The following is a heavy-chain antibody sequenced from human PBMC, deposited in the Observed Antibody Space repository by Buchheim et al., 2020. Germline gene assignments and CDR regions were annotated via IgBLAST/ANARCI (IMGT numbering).Heavy chain of an antibody. CDR2: INHSGST. CDR3: ARGHVGYCGDDCYSGGPFDP. CDR1: GGSFSGYY. J-gene: IGHJ5*02. D-gene: IGHD2-21*01. V-gene: IGHV4-34*01. Sequence: QVQLQQWGAGLLKPSETLSLTCAVYGGSFSGYYWSWIRQPPGKGLEWIGEINHSGSTNYNPSLKSRVTISVDTSKNQFSLKLSSVTAADTAVYYCARGHVGYCGDDCYSGGPFDPWGQGTL.